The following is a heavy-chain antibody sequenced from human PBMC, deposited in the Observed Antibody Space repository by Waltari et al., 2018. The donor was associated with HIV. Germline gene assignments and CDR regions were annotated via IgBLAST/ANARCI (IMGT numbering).Heavy chain of an antibody. Sequence: QLQLQESGPGLVKPSETLSLTCTVSGGSLSSSSYHWGWIRQPPGKGLEWIGSIYYSGSTYYNPSLESRVTISVDTSKNQFSLKLSSVTAADTAVHYCVRIDDYAAFDYWGQGTLVTVSS. CDR3: VRIDDYAAFDY. D-gene: IGHD4-17*01. J-gene: IGHJ4*02. CDR2: IYYSGST. V-gene: IGHV4-39*01. CDR1: GGSLSSSSYH.